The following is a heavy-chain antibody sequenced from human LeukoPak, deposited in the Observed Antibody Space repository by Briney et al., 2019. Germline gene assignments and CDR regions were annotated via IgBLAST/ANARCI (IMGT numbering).Heavy chain of an antibody. Sequence: GGSLRLSCAASGFTFSDYYMYWIRQAPGKGLEWISYITSSGNTIYYADSVKGRFTISRDNAKNSLYLQMNSLRAEDTAVYYCARGGSDYDSSGQDFDYWGQGTLVTVSS. CDR1: GFTFSDYY. J-gene: IGHJ4*02. V-gene: IGHV3-11*04. CDR3: ARGGSDYDSSGQDFDY. D-gene: IGHD3-22*01. CDR2: ITSSGNTI.